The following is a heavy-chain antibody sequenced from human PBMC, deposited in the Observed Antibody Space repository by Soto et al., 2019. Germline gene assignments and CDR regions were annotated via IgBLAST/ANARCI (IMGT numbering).Heavy chain of an antibody. CDR1: GYTFTSYG. V-gene: IGHV1-18*04. Sequence: ASVKVSCKASGYTFTSYGISWVRQAPGQGLEWMGWISAYNGNTNYAQKLQGRVTMTTDTSTSIAYMELRSLRSDDTAVYYCARDSATNDAFDIWGQGTMVTVSS. CDR2: ISAYNGNT. CDR3: ARDSATNDAFDI. D-gene: IGHD2-15*01. J-gene: IGHJ3*02.